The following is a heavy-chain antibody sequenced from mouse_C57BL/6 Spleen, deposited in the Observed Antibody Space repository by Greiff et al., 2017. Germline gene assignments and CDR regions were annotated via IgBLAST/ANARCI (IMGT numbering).Heavy chain of an antibody. D-gene: IGHD3-3*01. Sequence: QVQLKESGAELMQPGASVKLSCKATGYTFTGYWIEWVKQRPGHGLEWIGEILPGSGSTNYNEKFKGKATFTTATSSNTAYMQLSSLTTEDSAIYYCARGGGRDFYWYFDVWGTGTTVTVSS. CDR3: ARGGGRDFYWYFDV. V-gene: IGHV1-9*01. J-gene: IGHJ1*03. CDR2: ILPGSGST. CDR1: GYTFTGYW.